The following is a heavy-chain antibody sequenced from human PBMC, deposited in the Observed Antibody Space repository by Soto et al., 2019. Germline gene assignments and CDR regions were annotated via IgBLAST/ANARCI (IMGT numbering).Heavy chain of an antibody. V-gene: IGHV1-2*04. D-gene: IGHD3-3*01. CDR3: ARDGQDFWSGFHYGMDV. CDR1: GYTFTGYY. CDR2: INPNSGGT. J-gene: IGHJ6*02. Sequence: ASVKVSCKASGYTFTGYYMHWVRQAPGQGLEWMGWINPNSGGTNYAQKFRGWVTMTRDTSISTAYMELSRLRSDDTAVYYCARDGQDFWSGFHYGMDVWGQGTTVTVSS.